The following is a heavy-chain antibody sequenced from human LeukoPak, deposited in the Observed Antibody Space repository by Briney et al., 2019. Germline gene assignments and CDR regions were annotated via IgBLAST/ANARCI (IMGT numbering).Heavy chain of an antibody. J-gene: IGHJ4*02. Sequence: SETLSLTCTVSGGSISPYYWSWIRQPPGKGLEWIGYIYYTGSGSTSHNPSLKSRVTISVDTSKNQFSLNLNSVTAADTAVYYCARHAVYAGSGWAFDFWGQGTLVTVSS. V-gene: IGHV4-59*08. D-gene: IGHD6-19*01. CDR1: GGSISPYY. CDR3: ARHAVYAGSGWAFDF. CDR2: IYYTGSGST.